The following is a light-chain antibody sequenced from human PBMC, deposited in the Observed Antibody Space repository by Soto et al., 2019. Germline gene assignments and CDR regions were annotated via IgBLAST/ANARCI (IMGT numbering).Light chain of an antibody. CDR3: QQDYNWPWT. CDR1: QSVSTS. V-gene: IGKV3-15*01. Sequence: EVVLTQSPATLSVSPGERATLSCRASQSVSTSLAWYQQKPSQSPRLLIFVVSTRATGIPARFSGSGSGTEFTLTISSLQPEDFAVYYCQQDYNWPWTFGQGTKV. J-gene: IGKJ1*01. CDR2: VVS.